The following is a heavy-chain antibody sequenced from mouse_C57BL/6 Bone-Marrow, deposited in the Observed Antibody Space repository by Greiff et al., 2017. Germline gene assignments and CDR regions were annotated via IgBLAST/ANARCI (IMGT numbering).Heavy chain of an antibody. CDR3: AAYDYDAY. J-gene: IGHJ3*01. Sequence: VQLQQSGAELASPGASVTLSCKASGYTFTSYGLSWVQQRTGQGLEWIGELYPRSGNTYYNEQFKGKATLTVDKSASTAYMQLSSVTSENSAVYYCAAYDYDAYWGQGTLVTVSA. CDR1: GYTFTSYG. CDR2: LYPRSGNT. V-gene: IGHV1-81*01. D-gene: IGHD2-4*01.